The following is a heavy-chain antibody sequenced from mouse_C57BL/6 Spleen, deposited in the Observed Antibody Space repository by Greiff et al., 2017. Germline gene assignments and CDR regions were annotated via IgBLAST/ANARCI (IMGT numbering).Heavy chain of an antibody. J-gene: IGHJ4*01. CDR1: GYTFTDYY. CDR2: INPNNGGT. D-gene: IGHD2-14*01. V-gene: IGHV1-26*01. CDR3: ARGYSGAMDY. Sequence: EVQLQQSGPELVKPGASVKISCKASGYTFTDYYMNWVKQSHGKSLEWIGDINPNNGGTSYNQKFKGKATLTVDKSSSTAYMELRSLTSEDSAVXYCARGYSGAMDYWGQGTSVTVSS.